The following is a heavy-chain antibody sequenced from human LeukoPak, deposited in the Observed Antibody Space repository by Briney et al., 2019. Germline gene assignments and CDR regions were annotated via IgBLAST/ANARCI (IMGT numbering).Heavy chain of an antibody. D-gene: IGHD3-22*01. V-gene: IGHV1-2*02. CDR2: INPNSGVT. J-gene: IGHJ4*02. CDR3: ARGGPNYQDTSGYYHPCDY. Sequence: ASVKVSCKASGYTFTGHYMRWVRQAPGQGLEWMGWINPNSGVTNYAQKFQGGVTMTRDTSITTAYMELSSLRSDDTAVYHCARGGPNYQDTSGYYHPCDYWGQGTLVTVSS. CDR1: GYTFTGHY.